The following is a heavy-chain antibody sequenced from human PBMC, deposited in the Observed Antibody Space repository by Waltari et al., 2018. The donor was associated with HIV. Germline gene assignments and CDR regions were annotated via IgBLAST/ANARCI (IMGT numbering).Heavy chain of an antibody. Sequence: EVQLLESGGGLVQPGGSLRLSCAASGFTFSSYAMSWVRRAPGKGVEWSSAISGSGGSTDYADSGKCRFTISRDNSKNTLYLQMNSLRAEDTAVYYCAKGHYDFWSGSYYYGMDVWGQGTTVTVSS. D-gene: IGHD3-3*01. V-gene: IGHV3-23*01. J-gene: IGHJ6*02. CDR1: GFTFSSYA. CDR3: AKGHYDFWSGSYYYGMDV. CDR2: ISGSGGST.